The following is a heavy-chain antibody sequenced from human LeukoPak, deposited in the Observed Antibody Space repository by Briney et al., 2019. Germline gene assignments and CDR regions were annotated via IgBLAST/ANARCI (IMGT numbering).Heavy chain of an antibody. J-gene: IGHJ4*02. Sequence: GGSLRLSCAASGFTFSTYWMDWVRQAPGKGLEWVANIKEDGSEKYYEDSVKGRFTVSRDNAKNSLYLQMNSLRAEDTAVYYCARNVGWFRFDYWGQGTLVTVSS. V-gene: IGHV3-7*03. CDR2: IKEDGSEK. CDR3: ARNVGWFRFDY. D-gene: IGHD2-15*01. CDR1: GFTFSTYW.